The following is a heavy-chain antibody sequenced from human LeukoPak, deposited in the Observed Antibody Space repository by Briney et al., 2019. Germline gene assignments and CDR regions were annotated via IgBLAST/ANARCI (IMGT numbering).Heavy chain of an antibody. J-gene: IGHJ6*03. Sequence: SVKVSCKASGYTFTSYGITWVRQAPGQGLEWMGWTIPVYGTTNYAQKFQGRVTITADESTGTVYMELNTLRSEDTAVYYCARAGPPSRDYYYYMDVWGTGTMVTVAS. CDR3: ARAGPPSRDYYYYMDV. CDR2: TIPVYGTT. V-gene: IGHV1-69*13. CDR1: GYTFTSYG.